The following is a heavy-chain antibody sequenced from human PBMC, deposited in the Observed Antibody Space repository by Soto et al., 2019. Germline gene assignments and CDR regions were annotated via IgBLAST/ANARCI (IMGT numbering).Heavy chain of an antibody. V-gene: IGHV4-30-4*01. CDR3: ARWGSITIFGVVSENYGMDV. CDR1: GGSISSGDYY. J-gene: IGHJ6*02. CDR2: IYYSGST. D-gene: IGHD3-3*01. Sequence: SETLSLTCTVSGGSISSGDYYWSWIRQPPGKGLEWIGNIYYSGSTYYNPSLKSRVTISVDTSKNQFSLKLSSVTAADTAVYYCARWGSITIFGVVSENYGMDVWGQGTTVTVSS.